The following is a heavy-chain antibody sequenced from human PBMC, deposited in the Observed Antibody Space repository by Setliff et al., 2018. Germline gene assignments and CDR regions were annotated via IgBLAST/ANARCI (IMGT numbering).Heavy chain of an antibody. CDR1: GGSISSYY. CDR2: IYYSGST. V-gene: IGHV4-59*01. CDR3: ARGDYYGSGSYSWFDP. J-gene: IGHJ5*02. Sequence: PETLSLTCTVSGGSISSYYWNWIRQPPGKGLEWMGNIYYSGSTNYNPSLKSRVTISVDTSKNQFSLKLNSVTAADTAVYYCARGDYYGSGSYSWFDPWGQGTLVTVSS. D-gene: IGHD3-10*01.